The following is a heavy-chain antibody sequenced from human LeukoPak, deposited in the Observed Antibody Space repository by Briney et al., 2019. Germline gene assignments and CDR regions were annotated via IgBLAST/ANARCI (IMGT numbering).Heavy chain of an antibody. CDR1: GYTFTGYY. Sequence: GASVKVSCKASGYTFTGYYMHWVRQAPGQGLEWMGWINPNSGGTNYAQKFQGRVTMTRDTSISTAYMELSRLRSDDTAVYYCARDPNYYDSSGYYYFDYWGQGTLVTVSS. CDR3: ARDPNYYDSSGYYYFDY. D-gene: IGHD3-22*01. CDR2: INPNSGGT. V-gene: IGHV1-2*02. J-gene: IGHJ4*02.